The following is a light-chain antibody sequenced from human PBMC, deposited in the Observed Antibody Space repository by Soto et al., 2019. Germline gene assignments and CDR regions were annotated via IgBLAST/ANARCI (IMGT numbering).Light chain of an antibody. CDR3: SSYAGSNNLGV. V-gene: IGLV2-8*01. J-gene: IGLJ1*01. CDR1: SSDVGGYNY. Sequence: QSALTQPPSASGSPGQSVTISCTGTSSDVGGYNYVSWYQQHPGKAPKVMIYEVSKRPSGVPDRFSGSKSGNTASLTVPGLQAEDEADYYCSSYAGSNNLGVFGTGTQLTVL. CDR2: EVS.